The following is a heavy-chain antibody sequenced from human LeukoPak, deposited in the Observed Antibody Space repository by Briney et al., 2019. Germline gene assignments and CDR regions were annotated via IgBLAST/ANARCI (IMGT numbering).Heavy chain of an antibody. Sequence: SETLSPTCTVSGGSISSYYWSWIRQPPGKGLEWIGYIYYSGSTNYNPSLKSRVTISVDTSKNQFSLKLSSVTAADTAVYYCARGSIAAPETFDYWGQGTLVTVSS. J-gene: IGHJ4*02. CDR2: IYYSGST. V-gene: IGHV4-59*01. CDR3: ARGSIAAPETFDY. D-gene: IGHD6-6*01. CDR1: GGSISSYY.